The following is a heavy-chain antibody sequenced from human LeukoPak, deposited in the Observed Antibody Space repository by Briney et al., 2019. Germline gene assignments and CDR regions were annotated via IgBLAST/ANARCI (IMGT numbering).Heavy chain of an antibody. D-gene: IGHD3-22*01. CDR1: GFTFSNAW. CDR2: ISGSGGST. J-gene: IGHJ3*02. CDR3: AKERYYYDTAEAFDI. Sequence: GGSLRLSCAASGFTFSNAWMSWVRQAPGKGLEWVSAISGSGGSTYYADSVKGRFTISRDNSKNTLYLQMNSLRAEDTAVYYCAKERYYYDTAEAFDIWGQGTMVTVSS. V-gene: IGHV3-23*01.